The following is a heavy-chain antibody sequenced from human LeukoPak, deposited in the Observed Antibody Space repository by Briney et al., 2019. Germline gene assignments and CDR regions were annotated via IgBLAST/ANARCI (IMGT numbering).Heavy chain of an antibody. J-gene: IGHJ4*02. D-gene: IGHD6-13*01. CDR3: ARDSHSSSWLLDY. CDR1: GYTFTSYY. CDR2: INPSGGST. Sequence: ASVKVSCKASGYTFTSYYMHWVRHAPGQGLEWMGIINPSGGSTNYAQKLQGRVTMTTNTSTSTAYMELRSLRSDDTAVYYCARDSHSSSWLLDYWGQGTLVTVSS. V-gene: IGHV1-46*01.